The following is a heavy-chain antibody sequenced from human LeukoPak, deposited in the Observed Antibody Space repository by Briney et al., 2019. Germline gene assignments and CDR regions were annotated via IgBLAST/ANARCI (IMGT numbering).Heavy chain of an antibody. D-gene: IGHD2-2*01. J-gene: IGHJ1*01. V-gene: IGHV1-69*13. CDR3: AREIPYCSSTSCYTKYFQH. CDR2: IIPIFGTA. CDR1: GGTFSSYA. Sequence: ASVKVSCKASGGTFSSYAISWVRQSPGQGLEWMGGIIPIFGTANYAQKFQGRVTITADESTSTAYMELSSLRSEDTAVYYCAREIPYCSSTSCYTKYFQHWGQGTLVTVSS.